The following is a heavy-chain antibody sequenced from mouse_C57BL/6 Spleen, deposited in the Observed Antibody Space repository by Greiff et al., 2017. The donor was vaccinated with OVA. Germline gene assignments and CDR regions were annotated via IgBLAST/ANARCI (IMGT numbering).Heavy chain of an antibody. J-gene: IGHJ4*01. CDR2: ISSGSSTI. CDR1: GFTFSDYG. CDR3: ARPAGTNYAMDY. D-gene: IGHD4-1*01. Sequence: DVHLVESGGGLVKPGGSLKLSCAASGFTFSDYGMHWVRQAPEKGLEWVAYISSGSSTIYYADTVKGRFTISRDNAKNTLFLQMTSLRSEDTAMYYCARPAGTNYAMDYWGQGTSVTVSS. V-gene: IGHV5-17*01.